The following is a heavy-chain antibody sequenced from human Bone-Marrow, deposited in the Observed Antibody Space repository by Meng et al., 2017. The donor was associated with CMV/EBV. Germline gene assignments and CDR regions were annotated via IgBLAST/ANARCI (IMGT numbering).Heavy chain of an antibody. CDR3: ASHNWGYYDSSGYSFDY. Sequence: SETLSLTCAVYGGSFSGYYWSWIRQPPGKGLEWIGEINHSGSINYNPSLKSRVTISVDTSKNQFSLKLSSVTAADTAVYYCASHNWGYYDSSGYSFDYWGQGTLVTVSS. D-gene: IGHD3-22*01. J-gene: IGHJ4*02. CDR1: GGSFSGYY. V-gene: IGHV4-34*01. CDR2: INHSGSI.